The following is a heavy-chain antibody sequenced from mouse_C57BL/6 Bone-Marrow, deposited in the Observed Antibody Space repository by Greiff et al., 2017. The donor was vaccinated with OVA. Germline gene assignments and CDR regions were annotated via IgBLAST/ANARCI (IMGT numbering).Heavy chain of an antibody. CDR3: DRRKDHGREDMDD. J-gene: IGHJ4*01. CDR2: IWSGGST. V-gene: IGHV2-2*01. Sequence: VQRVESGPGLVQPSPSLSITCTASGFSLTSYGVHWVRQSPGKGLEWLGVIWSGGSTDYNAAFISRLGISKDNSKSQVFFKMNSLQAADTAICFGDRRKDHGREDMDDWGKGTSVTVSS. CDR1: GFSLTSYG.